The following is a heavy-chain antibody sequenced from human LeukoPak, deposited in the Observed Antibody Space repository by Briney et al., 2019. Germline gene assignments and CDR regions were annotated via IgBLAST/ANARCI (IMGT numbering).Heavy chain of an antibody. CDR2: IYYSGST. D-gene: IGHD2-15*01. CDR3: ARSYYSYHVGLYYYYMDV. J-gene: IGHJ6*03. CDR1: GGSISSYY. Sequence: PSETLSLTCTVSGGSISSYYWSWIRQPPGKGLEWVGYIYYSGSTNYNPSLKSRVTISVDASKNQFSLTLSSVTAADTAVYYCARSYYSYHVGLYYYYMDVWGKGTTVTVSS. V-gene: IGHV4-59*01.